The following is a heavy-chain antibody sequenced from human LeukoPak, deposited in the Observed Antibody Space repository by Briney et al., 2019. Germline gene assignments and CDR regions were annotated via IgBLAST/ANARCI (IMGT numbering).Heavy chain of an antibody. J-gene: IGHJ4*02. CDR1: GFTFSRYA. D-gene: IGHD3-22*01. CDR2: ISDTGGNT. V-gene: IGHV3-23*01. Sequence: GGSLRLSCAASGFTFSRYAMSWVRQAPGKGLEWLSAISDTGGNTYYTDSVKGLFTISRDNSRNTLYLQMNSLSVEDTAFYYCATLVFDSSGYSYFDYWGQGTLVTVSS. CDR3: ATLVFDSSGYSYFDY.